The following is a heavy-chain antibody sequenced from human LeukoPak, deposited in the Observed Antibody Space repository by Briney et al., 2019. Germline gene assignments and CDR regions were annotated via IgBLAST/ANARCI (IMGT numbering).Heavy chain of an antibody. Sequence: SETLSLTCAVYGGSFSGYYWSWIRQPPGKGLEWIGEIYHSGSTNYNPSLKSRVIISVDKSKNQFSLKLSSVTAADTAVYYCTGNGYYSLEYWGQGTLVTVSS. J-gene: IGHJ4*02. CDR1: GGSFSGYY. CDR2: IYHSGST. D-gene: IGHD3-3*01. CDR3: TGNGYYSLEY. V-gene: IGHV4-34*03.